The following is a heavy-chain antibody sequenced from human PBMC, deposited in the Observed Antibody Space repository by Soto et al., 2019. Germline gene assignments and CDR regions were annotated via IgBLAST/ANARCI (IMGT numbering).Heavy chain of an antibody. CDR1: GASISTSSDF. CDR2: VYQSGTT. J-gene: IGHJ4*02. CDR3: ARQPESTSYFDY. D-gene: IGHD2-2*01. V-gene: IGHV4-39*01. Sequence: QLQLQESGPGLVRSSETLSLTCSVSGASISTSSDFWGWIRQAPGKGLEWIGNVYQSGTTRLNPSLKSRVSIFVARSKTQFSLELNSATAADRAVYYCARQPESTSYFDYWGKGILVTVSS.